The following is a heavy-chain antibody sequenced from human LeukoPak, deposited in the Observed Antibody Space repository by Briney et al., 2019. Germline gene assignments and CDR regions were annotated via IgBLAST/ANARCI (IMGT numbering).Heavy chain of an antibody. D-gene: IGHD6-19*01. J-gene: IGHJ4*02. Sequence: GGSLRLSCAASGFTVSSNYMCWVRQAPGKGLEWVSSISSSSSYIYYADSVKGRFTISRDNAKNSLYLQMNSLRAEDTAVYYCASFDPIAVADIDYWGQGTLVTVSS. CDR1: GFTVSSNY. CDR2: ISSSSSYI. V-gene: IGHV3-21*01. CDR3: ASFDPIAVADIDY.